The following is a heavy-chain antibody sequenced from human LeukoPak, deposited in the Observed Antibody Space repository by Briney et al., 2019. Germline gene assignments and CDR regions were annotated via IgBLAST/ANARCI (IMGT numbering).Heavy chain of an antibody. D-gene: IGHD3-22*01. Sequence: ASVKVSCKASGYTFTSYYMSWVRQAPGQGLEWTGMINPNGGSTNYAQKFQGRVTVTRDTSTSTVYMELSSLRSEDTAVYYCARGSINYNSGGYYDNPPLDYWGQGTLVTVSS. J-gene: IGHJ4*02. V-gene: IGHV1-46*01. CDR1: GYTFTSYY. CDR2: INPNGGST. CDR3: ARGSINYNSGGYYDNPPLDY.